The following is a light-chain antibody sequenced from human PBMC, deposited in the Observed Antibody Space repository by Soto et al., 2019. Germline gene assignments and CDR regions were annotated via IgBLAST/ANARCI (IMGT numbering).Light chain of an antibody. Sequence: DIQLTQSPSFLSASVGDRVTITCRASQGISSYLAWYQQKPGKAPKLLIYAASTLQRGVPSRFSGSGSGTEFTLTISSLQPEEFATDYCQQRKSYPLTFGGGTKVEIK. J-gene: IGKJ4*01. CDR1: QGISSY. CDR2: AAS. V-gene: IGKV1-9*01. CDR3: QQRKSYPLT.